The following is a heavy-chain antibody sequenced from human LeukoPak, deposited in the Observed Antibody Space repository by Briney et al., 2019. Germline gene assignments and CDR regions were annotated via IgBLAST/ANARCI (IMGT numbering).Heavy chain of an antibody. J-gene: IGHJ4*02. CDR1: GFTFSSYA. D-gene: IGHD3-22*01. V-gene: IGHV3-23*01. Sequence: PGGSLRLSCAASGFTFSSYAMSWVRQAPGKGLEWVSAISGSGGSTYYADSVKGRFTISRDNSKNTLYLQMNSLRAEDTAVYYCAKVEHYYDSSGYYPPCYFDYWGQGTLVTVSS. CDR2: ISGSGGST. CDR3: AKVEHYYDSSGYYPPCYFDY.